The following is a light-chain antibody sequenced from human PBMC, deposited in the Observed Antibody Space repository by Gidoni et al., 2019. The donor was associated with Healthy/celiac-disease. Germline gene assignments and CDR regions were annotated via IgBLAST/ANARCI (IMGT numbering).Light chain of an antibody. Sequence: DIQMTQSPSSLSASVGDTVTITCRASQTITNYLNWYQQKPGKAPKLLINAASSLQSGVPARFGGSGAETDFTLTISSLQPEDCATYYCQQSYSAPWTFGQXTKVEI. V-gene: IGKV1-39*01. J-gene: IGKJ1*01. CDR1: QTITNY. CDR2: AAS. CDR3: QQSYSAPWT.